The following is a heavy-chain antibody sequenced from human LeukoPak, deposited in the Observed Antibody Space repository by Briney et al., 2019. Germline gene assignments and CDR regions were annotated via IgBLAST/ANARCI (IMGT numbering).Heavy chain of an antibody. CDR3: ASLLVGSGSYLS. D-gene: IGHD3-10*01. Sequence: ASVKVSCKASGYIFTGYYMLWVRQAPGQGLEWMGWINPNSGGTNYAQKFQGRVTMTRDTSISTAYMELSRLRSDDTAVYYCASLLVGSGSYLSWGQGTLATVSS. J-gene: IGHJ4*02. CDR1: GYIFTGYY. V-gene: IGHV1-2*02. CDR2: INPNSGGT.